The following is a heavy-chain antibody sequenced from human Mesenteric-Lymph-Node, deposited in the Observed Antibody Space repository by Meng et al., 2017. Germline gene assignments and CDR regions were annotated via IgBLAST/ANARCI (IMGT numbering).Heavy chain of an antibody. D-gene: IGHD6-19*01. Sequence: ASVKVSCKASGYTFTSYGISWVRQAPGQGLEWMGWISAYNGNTNYAQKLQGRVTMTTDTSTSTAYMELSSLRSDDTAVYYCARPTGYSSGWFGYYYYGMDVWGQGTTVTVSS. CDR2: ISAYNGNT. CDR1: GYTFTSYG. V-gene: IGHV1-18*01. J-gene: IGHJ6*02. CDR3: ARPTGYSSGWFGYYYYGMDV.